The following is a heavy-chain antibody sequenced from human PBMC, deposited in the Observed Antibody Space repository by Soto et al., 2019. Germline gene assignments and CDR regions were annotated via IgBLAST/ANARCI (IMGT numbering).Heavy chain of an antibody. CDR3: ARAARRRAVGMKGYYLDS. CDR2: INHSGIA. Sequence: LSLTCGVNGGTFNGYYWSWVRQSPGKGLEWIGEINHSGIANYSPSVKSRVAISLDTSKNQSSLTLDSVTVADTAVYYCARAARRRAVGMKGYYLDSWGQGVLVTVSS. J-gene: IGHJ4*02. V-gene: IGHV4-34*01. CDR1: GGTFNGYY. D-gene: IGHD6-13*01.